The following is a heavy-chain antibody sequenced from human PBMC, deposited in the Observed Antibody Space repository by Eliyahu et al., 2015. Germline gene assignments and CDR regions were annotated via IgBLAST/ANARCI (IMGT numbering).Heavy chain of an antibody. CDR1: GFIFXXYG. D-gene: IGHD5-18*01. CDR2: ISYDGSYK. J-gene: IGHJ4*01. Sequence: QVQLVESGGGVVQPGRSLRLXCXAXGFIFXXYGMHWVRQAPGKGLEWVALISYDGSYKYXADSVKGRFTISRDNSKNTLFLQMNSLRAVDTAVYYCAKDFRAYTYGRLDYWGQGTLVTVSS. V-gene: IGHV3-30*18. CDR3: AKDFRAYTYGRLDY.